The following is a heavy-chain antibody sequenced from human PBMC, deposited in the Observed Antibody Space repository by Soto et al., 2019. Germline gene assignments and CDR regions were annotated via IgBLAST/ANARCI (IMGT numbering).Heavy chain of an antibody. V-gene: IGHV2-26*01. CDR1: GFSLSNPRMG. J-gene: IGHJ4*02. CDR3: ARIQRISMIVVSKHYFHY. CDR2: IFSNDEK. D-gene: IGHD3-22*01. Sequence: QVTLKESGPVLVKPTETLTLTCTVSGFSLSNPRMGVSWIRQPPGKALEWLAHIFSNDEKSYSTSLKSRLTTSRDTSKSQVVLTMTNMDPVDTATYYCARIQRISMIVVSKHYFHYWGQGALVTVTS.